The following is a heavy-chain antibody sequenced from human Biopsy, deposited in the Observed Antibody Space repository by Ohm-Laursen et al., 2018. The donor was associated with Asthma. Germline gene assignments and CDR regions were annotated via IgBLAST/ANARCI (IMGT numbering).Heavy chain of an antibody. V-gene: IGHV4-4*03. CDR2: TNERGVT. J-gene: IGHJ6*02. CDR3: ARGPELDV. CDR1: GGSINSSTW. Sequence: PGTLSLTCTVSGGSINSSTWWSWIRQSPGKGLEWIGETNERGVTNNNPSLKSRVIISIDTYWNRVSLKLTSVTAADTAVYYCARGPELDVWGQGTTVTVSS.